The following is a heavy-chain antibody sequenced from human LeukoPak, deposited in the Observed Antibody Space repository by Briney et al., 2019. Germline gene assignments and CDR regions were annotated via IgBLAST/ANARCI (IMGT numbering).Heavy chain of an antibody. V-gene: IGHV3-74*01. CDR1: GFTFSNYW. Sequence: GGSLRLSCAASGFTFSNYWMHWVRQAPGKGLVWVSRINTDGSSTNYADSVKGRFTISRDNAKNTLYLQMNSLRVEDTAVYYCAKGSSSSRPYYFDFWGQGTLVTVSS. D-gene: IGHD6-6*01. J-gene: IGHJ4*02. CDR3: AKGSSSSRPYYFDF. CDR2: INTDGSST.